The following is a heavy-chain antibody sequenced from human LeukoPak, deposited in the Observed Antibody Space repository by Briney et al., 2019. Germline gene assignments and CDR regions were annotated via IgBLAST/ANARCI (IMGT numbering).Heavy chain of an antibody. CDR3: AREVGPFHQLDY. J-gene: IGHJ4*02. CDR2: IDYDGGSG. Sequence: GGSLRLSCTVSGFTLSSYEMSWIRQAPGKGLEWVSSIDYDGGSGHYADSVKGRFTISRDNAKNTLYLQMNSLRAEDTAVYYCAREVGPFHQLDYWGQGTLVTVSS. V-gene: IGHV3-23*01. CDR1: GFTLSSYE. D-gene: IGHD5-24*01.